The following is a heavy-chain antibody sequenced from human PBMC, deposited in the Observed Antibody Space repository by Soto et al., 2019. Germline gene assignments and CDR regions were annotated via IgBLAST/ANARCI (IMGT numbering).Heavy chain of an antibody. Sequence: QVQLQQWGAGLLKPSETLSLTCAVYGGSFSGYYWSWIRQPPGKGLEWIGEINNSGSTNYNPSLKSRVTISVDTSKNQFSLKLRSVTAADTAVYYCARGGGRYCSGGSCSTDYWGQGTLVTVSS. J-gene: IGHJ4*02. CDR1: GGSFSGYY. V-gene: IGHV4-34*01. CDR3: ARGGGRYCSGGSCSTDY. CDR2: INNSGST. D-gene: IGHD2-15*01.